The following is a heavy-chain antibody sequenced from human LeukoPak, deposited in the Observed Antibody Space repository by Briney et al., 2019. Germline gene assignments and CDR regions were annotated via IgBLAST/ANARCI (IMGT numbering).Heavy chain of an antibody. CDR1: GFTFSSYG. V-gene: IGHV3-30*18. CDR2: ISYDGSNK. D-gene: IGHD3-22*01. CDR3: AKDHDSSGYYYGLLDY. J-gene: IGHJ4*02. Sequence: GGSLRLSCAASGFTFSSYGMHWVRQAPGKGLEWVAVISYDGSNKYYADSVKGRFTISRDNSKNTLYLQMNSLRAEDTAVYYCAKDHDSSGYYYGLLDYWGQGTLVTVSS.